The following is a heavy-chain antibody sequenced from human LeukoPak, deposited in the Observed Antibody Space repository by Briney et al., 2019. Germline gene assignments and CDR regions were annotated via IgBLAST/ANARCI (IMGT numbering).Heavy chain of an antibody. CDR1: GYTFTSYS. CDR3: AKNWNDRGDSWFDP. CDR2: ISAYNGNT. J-gene: IGHJ5*02. Sequence: ASVKVSCKASGYTFTSYSISWVRQAPGQGLEWMGWISAYNGNTNYAQKLQDRVTMTTDTSTSTAYMELSRLRSDDTAVYYCAKNWNDRGDSWFDPWGQGTLVTVSS. V-gene: IGHV1-18*01. D-gene: IGHD1-1*01.